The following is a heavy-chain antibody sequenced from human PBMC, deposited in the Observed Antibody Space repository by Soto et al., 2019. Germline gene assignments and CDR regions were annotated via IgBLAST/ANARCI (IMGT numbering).Heavy chain of an antibody. CDR1: GGSFSGYY. D-gene: IGHD3-10*01. Sequence: SETLSLTCAVYGGSFSGYYWSWIRQPPGKGLEWIGEINHSGSTNYNPSLKSRVTISVDTSKNQFSLKLSSVASADTAVYYCARASRVYPYYYYNMAVGGKGTRATFPS. CDR3: ARASRVYPYYYYNMAV. V-gene: IGHV4-34*01. J-gene: IGHJ6*03. CDR2: INHSGST.